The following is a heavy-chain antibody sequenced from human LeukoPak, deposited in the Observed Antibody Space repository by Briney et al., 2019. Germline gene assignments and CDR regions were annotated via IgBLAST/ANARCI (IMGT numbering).Heavy chain of an antibody. V-gene: IGHV4-61*01. J-gene: IGHJ4*02. D-gene: IGHD2-8*02. Sequence: PSETLSLTCTVSGGSISSSSYYWGWIRQPPGKGLEWIGYVYSSGNTNYNPSLKSRVIISVDTSKNQFSLKLSSVTAADTAVYYCAREGVLLGIDYWGQGTLVTVSS. CDR2: VYSSGNT. CDR1: GGSISSSSYY. CDR3: AREGVLLGIDY.